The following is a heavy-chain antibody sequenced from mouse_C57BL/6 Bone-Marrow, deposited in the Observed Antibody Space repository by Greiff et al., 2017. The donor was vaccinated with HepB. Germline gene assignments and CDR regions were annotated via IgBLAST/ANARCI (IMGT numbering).Heavy chain of an antibody. CDR1: GFSLTSYG. CDR3: ARRNYSWFAY. V-gene: IGHV2-2*01. D-gene: IGHD1-1*01. Sequence: QVQLQQSGPGLVQPSQRLSITCTVSGFSLTSYGVHWVRQSPGKGLEWLGVIWSGGSTDYNAAFISRLSISKDNSKSQVFFKMNSLQADDTAIYYCARRNYSWFAYWGQGTLVTVSA. J-gene: IGHJ3*01. CDR2: IWSGGST.